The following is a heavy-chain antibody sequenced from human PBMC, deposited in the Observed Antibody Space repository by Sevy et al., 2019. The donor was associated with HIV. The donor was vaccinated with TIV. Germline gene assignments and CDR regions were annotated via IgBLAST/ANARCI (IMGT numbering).Heavy chain of an antibody. CDR3: ASYTTGSRGDY. Sequence: ASVKVSCKASGYTITRYYMHWVRQAPGQGLESMGIINPSDGGTTYSQKFQGRVLMTRVTSTSTVYMELSSLGFDDTAVYYCASYTTGSRGDYWGQGTLVTVSS. D-gene: IGHD3-16*01. V-gene: IGHV1-46*01. CDR1: GYTITRYY. CDR2: INPSDGGT. J-gene: IGHJ4*02.